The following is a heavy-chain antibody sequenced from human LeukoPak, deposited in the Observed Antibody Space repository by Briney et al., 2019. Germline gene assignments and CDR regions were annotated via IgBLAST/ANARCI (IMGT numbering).Heavy chain of an antibody. Sequence: PGGSLRLSCAASGFTFSSYAMHWVRQAPGKGLEWVAVISYDGSNKYYADSVKGRFTISRDNSKNTLYLQMNSLRAEDTAVYYCARDLYDYGGNWGDAFGIWGQGTMVTVSS. CDR3: ARDLYDYGGNWGDAFGI. CDR1: GFTFSSYA. J-gene: IGHJ3*02. CDR2: ISYDGSNK. D-gene: IGHD4-23*01. V-gene: IGHV3-30-3*01.